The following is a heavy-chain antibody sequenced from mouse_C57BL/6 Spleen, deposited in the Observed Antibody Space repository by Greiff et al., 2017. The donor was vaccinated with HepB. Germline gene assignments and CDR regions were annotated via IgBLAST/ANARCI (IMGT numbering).Heavy chain of an antibody. CDR3: SQAQAYYGSSYFDY. CDR2: IRLKSDNYAT. J-gene: IGHJ2*01. Sequence: EVKLVESGGGLVQPGGSMKLSCVASGFTFSNYWMNWVRQSPEKGLEWVAQIRLKSDNYATHYAESVKGRFTISRDDSKSSVYLQMNNLRAEDTGIYYGSQAQAYYGSSYFDYWGQGTTLTVSS. D-gene: IGHD1-1*01. V-gene: IGHV6-3*01. CDR1: GFTFSNYW.